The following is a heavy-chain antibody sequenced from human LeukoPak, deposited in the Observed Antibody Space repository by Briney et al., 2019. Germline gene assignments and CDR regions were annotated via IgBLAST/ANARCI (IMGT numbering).Heavy chain of an antibody. CDR2: INHSGST. CDR3: ARSSRWFDP. V-gene: IGHV4-34*01. CDR1: GGSFSDYY. J-gene: IGHJ5*02. Sequence: PSETLSLTCAVYGGSFSDYYWSWIRQPPGKGLEWIGEINHSGSTNYNPSLKSRVTISVDTSKNQFSLKLSSVTAADTAVYYCARSSRWFDPWGQGTQVTVSS.